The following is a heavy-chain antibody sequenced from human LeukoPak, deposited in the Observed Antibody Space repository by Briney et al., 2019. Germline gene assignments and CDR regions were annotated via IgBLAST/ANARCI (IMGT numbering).Heavy chain of an antibody. J-gene: IGHJ4*02. CDR1: GGSISSGSYY. D-gene: IGHD5-12*01. V-gene: IGHV4-61*02. CDR2: IYTSGST. CDR3: AREASGGYGRFDY. Sequence: SETLSLTCTVSGGSISSGSYYWSWLRQPAGKGLEWIGRIYTSGSTNYNPSLKSRVTISVDTSKNQFSLKLTSVTAADTAVYYCAREASGGYGRFDYWGQGTLVTVSS.